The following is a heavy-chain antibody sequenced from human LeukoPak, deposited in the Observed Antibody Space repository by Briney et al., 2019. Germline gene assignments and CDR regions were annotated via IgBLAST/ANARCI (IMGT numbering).Heavy chain of an antibody. Sequence: ASVKVSCKASGGTFSSYAISWVRQAPGQGLEWMGIINPSGGSRSYAQKFQGRVTMTRDTSTSTVYMELSSLRSEDTAVYYCARGSIVGAKTLGFGAFDIWGQGTMVTVSS. D-gene: IGHD1-26*01. V-gene: IGHV1-46*01. CDR3: ARGSIVGAKTLGFGAFDI. CDR1: GGTFSSYA. J-gene: IGHJ3*02. CDR2: INPSGGSR.